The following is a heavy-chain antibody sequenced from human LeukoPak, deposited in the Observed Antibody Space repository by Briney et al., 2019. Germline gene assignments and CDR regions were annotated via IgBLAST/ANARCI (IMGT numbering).Heavy chain of an antibody. CDR1: GYTFTGYY. CDR3: ARVGFCSGGLCPYYFDY. J-gene: IGHJ4*02. Sequence: ASVKVSCKASGYTFTGYYMHWVRQAPGQGLEWMGWINPYSGGTNYARKFQGRVTMTRDSSISTAYMELSSLRSDVTAVDYCARVGFCSGGLCPYYFDYWGQGTLVTVSS. V-gene: IGHV1-2*02. CDR2: INPYSGGT. D-gene: IGHD2-15*01.